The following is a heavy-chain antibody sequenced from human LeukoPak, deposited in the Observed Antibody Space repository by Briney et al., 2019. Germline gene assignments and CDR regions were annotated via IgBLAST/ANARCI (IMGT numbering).Heavy chain of an antibody. J-gene: IGHJ4*02. CDR1: GFTFSDYA. D-gene: IGHD3-22*01. CDR3: AKDATMIVVIGYFDY. V-gene: IGHV3-23*01. Sequence: GGSLRLSCAASGFTFSDYAMNWVRQAPGKGLELVSTINYSGDSTYYADSVKGRFTISRDNAKNTLYLQMNSLRAEDTAVYFCAKDATMIVVIGYFDYWGQGTLVTVSS. CDR2: INYSGDST.